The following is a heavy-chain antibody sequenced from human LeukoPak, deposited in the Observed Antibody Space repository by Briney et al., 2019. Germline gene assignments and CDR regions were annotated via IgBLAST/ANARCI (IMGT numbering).Heavy chain of an antibody. CDR2: VFNNGGT. V-gene: IGHV4-59*01. CDR3: VASYGGYVLDY. J-gene: IGHJ4*02. Sequence: SATLSLTCTVSGGSIGSYHWNWIRPPSGKGLEWIGIVFNNGGTKHNPSLKSRVAISVDTSKNQFALKLTSVTAADTAVYYCVASYGGYVLDYWGQGALVIVSS. CDR1: GGSIGSYH. D-gene: IGHD5-12*01.